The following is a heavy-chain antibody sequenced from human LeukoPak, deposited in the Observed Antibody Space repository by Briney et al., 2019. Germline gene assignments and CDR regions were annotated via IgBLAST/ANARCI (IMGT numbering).Heavy chain of an antibody. Sequence: ASVKVSCKASGYTFTGYYMHWVRQAPGQGLEWMGWINPNSGGTNYAQKFQGRVTMTRDTSISTAYMELSRLRSDDTAVYYCAKEKGIAVAGPSDYWGQGTLVTVSS. V-gene: IGHV1-2*02. D-gene: IGHD6-19*01. J-gene: IGHJ4*02. CDR1: GYTFTGYY. CDR3: AKEKGIAVAGPSDY. CDR2: INPNSGGT.